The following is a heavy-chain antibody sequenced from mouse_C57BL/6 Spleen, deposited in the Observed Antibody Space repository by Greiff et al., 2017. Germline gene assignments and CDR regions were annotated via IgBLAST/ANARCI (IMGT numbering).Heavy chain of an antibody. J-gene: IGHJ3*01. CDR1: GYTFTSYW. Sequence: VQLQQPGAELVRPGSSVKLSCKASGYTFTSYWMHWVKQRPIQGLEWIGNIDPSDSDTHYNQKFKDKATLTVDKSSSTAYMQLSSLTSEDSAVYYCAREGNYGSTFAYWGQGTLVTVSA. CDR2: IDPSDSDT. V-gene: IGHV1-52*01. D-gene: IGHD1-1*01. CDR3: AREGNYGSTFAY.